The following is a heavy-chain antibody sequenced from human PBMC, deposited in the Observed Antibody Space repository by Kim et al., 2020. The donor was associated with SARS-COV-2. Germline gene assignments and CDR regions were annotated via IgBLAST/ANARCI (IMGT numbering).Heavy chain of an antibody. D-gene: IGHD1-26*01. V-gene: IGHV3-11*06. CDR1: GFTFSDYY. CDR2: ISSSSSYT. Sequence: GGSLRLSCAASGFTFSDYYMSWIRQAPGKGLEWVSYISSSSSYTNYADSVKGRFTISRDNAKNSLYLQMNSLRAEDTAVYYCARDFLEWELLRYYYGMDVWGQGTTVTVSS. J-gene: IGHJ6*02. CDR3: ARDFLEWELLRYYYGMDV.